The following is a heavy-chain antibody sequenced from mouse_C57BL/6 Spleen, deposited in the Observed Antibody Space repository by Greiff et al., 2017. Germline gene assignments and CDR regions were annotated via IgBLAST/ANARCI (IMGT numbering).Heavy chain of an antibody. V-gene: IGHV1-39*01. CDR3: ARGHYYGSSYWYFDV. D-gene: IGHD1-1*01. CDR1: GYSFTDYN. Sequence: VQLQQSGPELVKPGASVKISCKASGYSFTDYNMNWVKQSNGKSLEWIGVINPNYGTTSSNQKFKGKAPLTVDQSSSTAYMQLYSLTSEDSAVYYCARGHYYGSSYWYFDVWGTGTTVTVSS. J-gene: IGHJ1*03. CDR2: INPNYGTT.